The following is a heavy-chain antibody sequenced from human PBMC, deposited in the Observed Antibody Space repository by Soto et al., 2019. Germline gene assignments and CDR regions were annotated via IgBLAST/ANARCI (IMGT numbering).Heavy chain of an antibody. Sequence: QVQLQESGPGLVKPSQTLSLTCTVSGGSISTGGYYWNWIRQHPGKGLEWLGYFYYSGRTYYNPSLKSRVTISVNTSKHQFSLRLSSVTAADTAVYYCARSVFPWGQGTLVTVSS. CDR2: FYYSGRT. CDR1: GGSISTGGYY. V-gene: IGHV4-31*03. J-gene: IGHJ5*02. CDR3: ARSVFP.